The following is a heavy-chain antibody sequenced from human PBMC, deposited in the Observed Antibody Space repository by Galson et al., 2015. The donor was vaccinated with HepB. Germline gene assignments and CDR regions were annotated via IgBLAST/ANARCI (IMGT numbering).Heavy chain of an antibody. CDR2: TYYRSKWYK. Sequence: CAISADSVSSNSAVWNWIRQSPSRGLEWLGRTYYRSKWYKDYALFVKSRITINADTSRNQISLQLNSMTPEDTAVYYCAYGVDVWGQGTTVTVSS. CDR3: AYGVDV. CDR1: ADSVSSNSAV. J-gene: IGHJ6*02. V-gene: IGHV6-1*01.